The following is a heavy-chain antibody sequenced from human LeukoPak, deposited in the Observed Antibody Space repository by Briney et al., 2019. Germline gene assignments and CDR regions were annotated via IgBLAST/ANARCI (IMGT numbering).Heavy chain of an antibody. D-gene: IGHD6-19*01. CDR2: IFYSGST. J-gene: IGHJ3*02. Sequence: SETLSLTCTVPGGSISTSNYYWGWIRQPPGKGLEWIGNIFYSGSTYYSPSLRSRVTISVDKSKNQFSLKLSSVTAADTAVYYCARDGIAVAGTIRNDAFDIWGQGTMVTVSS. CDR1: GGSISTSNYY. CDR3: ARDGIAVAGTIRNDAFDI. V-gene: IGHV4-39*07.